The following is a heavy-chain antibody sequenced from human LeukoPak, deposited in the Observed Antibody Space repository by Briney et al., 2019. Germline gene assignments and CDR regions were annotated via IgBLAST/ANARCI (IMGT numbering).Heavy chain of an antibody. J-gene: IGHJ4*02. CDR1: GGSFSGYY. Sequence: SETLSLTCAVYGGSFSGYYGSWIRQPPGKGLEWIGEINHSGSTNYNPSLKSRVTISVDTSKNQFSLKLSSVTAADTAVYYCARLTRLSTSPDRYYLDYWGQGTLVTVSS. CDR2: INHSGST. CDR3: ARLTRLSTSPDRYYLDY. D-gene: IGHD6-6*01. V-gene: IGHV4-34*01.